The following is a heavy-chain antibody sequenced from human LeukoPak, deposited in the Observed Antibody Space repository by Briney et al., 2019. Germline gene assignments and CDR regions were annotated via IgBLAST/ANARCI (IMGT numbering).Heavy chain of an antibody. Sequence: ASVKVSCKASGYTFTGYYIHLVRQAPGQGLEWMGWINPNSGTNYAQKFQGRVTMTGDTSISTAYMELSRLRSDDTAVYYCARGKMHGDDSDYWGQGTLVTVSS. V-gene: IGHV1-2*02. CDR3: ARGKMHGDDSDY. CDR1: GYTFTGYY. D-gene: IGHD4-17*01. J-gene: IGHJ4*02. CDR2: INPNSGT.